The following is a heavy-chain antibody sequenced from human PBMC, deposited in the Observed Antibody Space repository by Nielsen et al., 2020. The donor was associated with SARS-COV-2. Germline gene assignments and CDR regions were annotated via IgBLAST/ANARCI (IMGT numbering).Heavy chain of an antibody. CDR1: GFTFSDYY. Sequence: GESLKISCTASGFTFSDYYMNWIRQAPGKGLGWVSYISSASTYTNYADSVKGRFTISRDNAKNSLYLHMNSLRAEDTAVYYCARDHDTAMFYYYYGMDAWGPGTTVTVSS. CDR3: ARDHDTAMFYYYYGMDA. J-gene: IGHJ6*02. D-gene: IGHD5-18*01. V-gene: IGHV3-11*05. CDR2: ISSASTYT.